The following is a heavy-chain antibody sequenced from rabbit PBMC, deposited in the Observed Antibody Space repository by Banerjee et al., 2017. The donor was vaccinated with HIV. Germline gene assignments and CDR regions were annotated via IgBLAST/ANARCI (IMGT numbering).Heavy chain of an antibody. CDR2: IATSSGST. CDR3: ARGGDADYVTYTHFHF. Sequence: QEQLEESGGDLVKPEGSLTVTCTASGFSLSNKYVMCWVRQAPGKGLEWIGCIATSSGSTWYASWAKGRFTISKTSSTTVTLQMTSLTAADTATYFCARGGDADYVTYTHFHFWGQGTLVTVS. CDR1: GFSLSNKYV. V-gene: IGHV1S45*01. D-gene: IGHD2-1*01. J-gene: IGHJ4*01.